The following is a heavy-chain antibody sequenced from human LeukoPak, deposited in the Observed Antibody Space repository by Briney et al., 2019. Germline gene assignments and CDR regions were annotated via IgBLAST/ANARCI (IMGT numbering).Heavy chain of an antibody. V-gene: IGHV4-30-2*01. CDR3: ATTVVVVPAANYYFDY. D-gene: IGHD2-2*01. J-gene: IGHJ4*02. Sequence: SETLSLTCTVSGGSISSGGYYWSWIRQPPGKGQEWIGYIYHSGSTYYNPSLKSRVTISVDRSKNQFSLKLSSVTAAATAVYYCATTVVVVPAANYYFDYWGQGTLVTVSS. CDR2: IYHSGST. CDR1: GGSISSGGYY.